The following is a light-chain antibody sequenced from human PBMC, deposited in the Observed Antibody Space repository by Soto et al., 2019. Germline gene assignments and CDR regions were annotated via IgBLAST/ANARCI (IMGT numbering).Light chain of an antibody. CDR3: QQYYNWPRT. Sequence: EIVMTQSPATLSVSPGDTATLSCRASRSVTSNLAWYQLKPGQAPRLHIYGASTRATGVPGRLSASGSGTEFTLTISSLQSEDFAVYYCQQYYNWPRTFGQGTKVEIK. CDR1: RSVTSN. CDR2: GAS. J-gene: IGKJ1*01. V-gene: IGKV3-15*01.